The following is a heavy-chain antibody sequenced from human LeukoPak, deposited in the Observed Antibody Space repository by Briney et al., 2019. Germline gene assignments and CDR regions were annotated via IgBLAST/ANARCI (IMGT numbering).Heavy chain of an antibody. J-gene: IGHJ3*02. CDR3: ATAGSYSAFDI. D-gene: IGHD3-10*01. CDR1: GFTFTSSA. CDR2: IVVGSGNT. Sequence: VASVKVSCKASGFTFTSSAVQWVRQARGQRLEWIGWIVVGSGNTNYAQKFQERVTITRDMSTSTAYMELSSLRSEDTAVYYCATAGSYSAFDIWGQGTMVTVSS. V-gene: IGHV1-58*01.